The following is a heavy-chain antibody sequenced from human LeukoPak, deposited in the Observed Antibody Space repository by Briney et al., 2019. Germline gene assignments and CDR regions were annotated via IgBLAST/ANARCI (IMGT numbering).Heavy chain of an antibody. Sequence: GASVKVSCKASGYTFTSYDINWVRQATGQGLEWMGWMNPNSGNTGYAQKFQGRVTMTRNTSISTAYMELSSLRSEDTAAYYCARTATRYSAFDIWGQGTMVTVSS. D-gene: IGHD1-26*01. CDR2: MNPNSGNT. J-gene: IGHJ3*02. V-gene: IGHV1-8*01. CDR3: ARTATRYSAFDI. CDR1: GYTFTSYD.